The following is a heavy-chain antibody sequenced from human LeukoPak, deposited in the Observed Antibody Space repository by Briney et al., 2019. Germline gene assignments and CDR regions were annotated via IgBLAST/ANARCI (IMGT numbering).Heavy chain of an antibody. CDR1: GYTFTSYD. J-gene: IGHJ1*01. CDR3: ASPGEYYYDSSGYYKYFQH. Sequence: ASVKVSCXASGYTFTSYDINWVRQATGHGLEWMGWMNPNSGNTGYAQKFQGRVTMTRNTSISTAYMELSSLRSEDTAVYYCASPGEYYYDSSGYYKYFQHWGQGTLVTVSS. V-gene: IGHV1-8*01. D-gene: IGHD3-22*01. CDR2: MNPNSGNT.